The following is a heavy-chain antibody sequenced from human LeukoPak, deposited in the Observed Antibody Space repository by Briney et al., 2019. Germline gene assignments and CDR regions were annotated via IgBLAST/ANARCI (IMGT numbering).Heavy chain of an antibody. V-gene: IGHV3-23*01. J-gene: IGHJ4*02. D-gene: IGHD3-22*01. CDR1: GFTFSSYA. CDR2: ISGSGGST. CDR3: AKTYYYDSSGYIFDY. Sequence: PGGSLRLSCAASGFTFSSYAMSWVRQAPGKGLECVSAISGSGGSTYYADSVKGRFTISRDNSKNTLYLQMNSLRAEDTAVYYCAKTYYYDSSGYIFDYWGQGTLVTVSS.